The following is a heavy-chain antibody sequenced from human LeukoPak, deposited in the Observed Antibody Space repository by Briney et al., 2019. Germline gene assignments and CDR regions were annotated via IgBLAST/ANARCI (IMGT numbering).Heavy chain of an antibody. CDR1: GYSISSGYY. CDR3: ARETTQKGAHYMDV. D-gene: IGHD1-14*01. CDR2: IYHSGST. Sequence: SETLSLTCTVSGYSISSGYYWCWIRQPPGKGLEWIGSIYHSGSTYYNPSLKSRVTISVDTSKNQFSLKLSSVTAADTAVYYCARETTQKGAHYMDVWGKGTTVTISS. V-gene: IGHV4-38-2*02. J-gene: IGHJ6*03.